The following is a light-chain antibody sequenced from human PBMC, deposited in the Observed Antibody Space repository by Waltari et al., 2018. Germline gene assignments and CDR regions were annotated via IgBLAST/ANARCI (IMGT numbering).Light chain of an antibody. CDR1: QSVDRE. CDR2: DAS. Sequence: IVLTQSPVTLSLSPGERATVSCRASQSVDRELAWYQQKPGQSPRLLIYDASDRATGVPARFSGSGSGTDFSLTISSLEPEDLAVYYCLQRYSWPRTFGQGTKLEI. J-gene: IGKJ2*01. V-gene: IGKV3-11*01. CDR3: LQRYSWPRT.